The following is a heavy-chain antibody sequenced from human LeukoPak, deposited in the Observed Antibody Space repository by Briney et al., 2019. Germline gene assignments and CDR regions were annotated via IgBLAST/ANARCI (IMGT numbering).Heavy chain of an antibody. CDR3: ALNRGGLSY. Sequence: GDSVKVSCKASGYTFTSHEIIWVRQATGQGLEWMGWMNPDSGHTASAQKIQGRVTLTTLNSINTAYMQLSSLTSEDTAVYYCALNRGGLSYWGQGALVTVSS. CDR2: MNPDSGHT. V-gene: IGHV1-8*01. CDR1: GYTFTSHE. D-gene: IGHD3-10*01. J-gene: IGHJ4*02.